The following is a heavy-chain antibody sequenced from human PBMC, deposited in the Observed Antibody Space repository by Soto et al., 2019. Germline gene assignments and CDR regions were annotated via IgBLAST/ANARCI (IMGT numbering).Heavy chain of an antibody. CDR3: ARSLSAIPGES. Sequence: EVQLVESGGGLVQSGGSLRLSCAATGFSISNYWMGWVRQGPGKGPEWVANIKQDASEKYYVDSVKGRFTISRDNAENSLYLQMTSLRAEDTAVYHCARSLSAIPGESWGQGTLVTVSS. CDR1: GFSISNYW. D-gene: IGHD2-21*01. J-gene: IGHJ5*02. V-gene: IGHV3-7*05. CDR2: IKQDASEK.